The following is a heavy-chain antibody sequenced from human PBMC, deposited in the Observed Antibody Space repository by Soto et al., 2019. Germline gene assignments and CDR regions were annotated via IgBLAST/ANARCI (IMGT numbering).Heavy chain of an antibody. CDR2: IKTDSGQT. V-gene: IGHV1-3*04. CDR1: GYTFTTYS. Sequence: VQLVQSGAEVKKPGASVTVSCKASGYTFTTYSVHWVRQAPGQSLEWMGWIKTDSGQTKYAQRFQGRVIITRDTSATTVYMELDKLKSGDTAMYYCARQRGRYITNWGSGRPDNWFDPWGQGTLVTVSS. J-gene: IGHJ5*02. D-gene: IGHD7-27*01. CDR3: ARQRGRYITNWGSGRPDNWFDP.